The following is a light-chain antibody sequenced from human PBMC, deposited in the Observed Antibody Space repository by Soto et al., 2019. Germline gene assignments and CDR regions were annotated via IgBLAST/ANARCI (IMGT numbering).Light chain of an antibody. Sequence: DIQMTQSPSTLSASVGDRVSITCRASQSVGNSLAWYQQRPGKAPKLLSFDASTLESGVPSKFSGSGSDTEFTFTISSLQPDDSATYYCQQYNTYGLTFGGGTKVEIK. CDR3: QQYNTYGLT. J-gene: IGKJ4*02. CDR2: DAS. CDR1: QSVGNS. V-gene: IGKV1-5*01.